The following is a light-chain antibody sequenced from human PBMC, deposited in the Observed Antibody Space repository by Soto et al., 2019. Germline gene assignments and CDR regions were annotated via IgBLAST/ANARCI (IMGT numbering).Light chain of an antibody. Sequence: DIQMTQSPSSLSASVGDRVTITCQASQDISNYLNWYQQKPGKAPKLLIYDASNLETGVPSRFSGSGSGTDFTFTISSLQPEDIATYYCQQYDKFGQGTKVDIK. J-gene: IGKJ1*01. V-gene: IGKV1-33*01. CDR3: QQYDK. CDR1: QDISNY. CDR2: DAS.